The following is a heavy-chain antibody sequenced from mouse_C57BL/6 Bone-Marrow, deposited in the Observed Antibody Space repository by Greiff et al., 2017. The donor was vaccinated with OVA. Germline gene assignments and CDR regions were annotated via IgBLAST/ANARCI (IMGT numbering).Heavy chain of an antibody. CDR1: AVDFSRYW. D-gene: IGHD2-2*01. Sequence: AASAVDFSRYWMSWVRRAPGKGLEWIGEINPDSSTINYAPSLKDKFIISRDNAKNTLYLQMSKVRSEDTALYYCARGGLYGYLAYWGQGTLVTVSA. CDR2: INPDSSTI. J-gene: IGHJ3*01. CDR3: ARGGLYGYLAY. V-gene: IGHV4-1*01.